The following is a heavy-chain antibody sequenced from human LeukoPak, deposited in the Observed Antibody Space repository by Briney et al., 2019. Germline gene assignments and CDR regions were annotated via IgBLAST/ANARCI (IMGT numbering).Heavy chain of an antibody. Sequence: PGGSLRLSCEASGLTFSSYGMHWVRQAPGKGLEWVAVIWSDGSNKYYADSVKGRFTISRDNSKNTLYLQMSSLRAEDTAVYYCARAQGGYCSSISCHFDYWGQGTLVTVSS. J-gene: IGHJ4*02. CDR2: IWSDGSNK. CDR3: ARAQGGYCSSISCHFDY. D-gene: IGHD2-2*01. V-gene: IGHV3-33*01. CDR1: GLTFSSYG.